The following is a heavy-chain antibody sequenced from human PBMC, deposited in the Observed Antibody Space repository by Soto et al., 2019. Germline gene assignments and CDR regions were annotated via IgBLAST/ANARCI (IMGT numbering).Heavy chain of an antibody. CDR2: IAYDGSNK. CDR1: GFTFSSCA. Sequence: GGSLRLSCAASGFTFSSCAMHWVRQAPGKGLEWVAVIAYDGSNKYYADSVKGRFTNSRDNSKNTLYLQMNSLRAEDTAVYYCARAHHDYGGKDYWGQGTLVTVSS. D-gene: IGHD4-17*01. V-gene: IGHV3-30*04. CDR3: ARAHHDYGGKDY. J-gene: IGHJ4*02.